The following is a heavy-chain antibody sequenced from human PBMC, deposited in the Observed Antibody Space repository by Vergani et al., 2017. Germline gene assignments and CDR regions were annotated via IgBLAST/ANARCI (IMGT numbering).Heavy chain of an antibody. V-gene: IGHV3-30*18. CDR3: AKDIMPEATPYFDY. CDR1: GFTFSSYS. CDR2: ISYDGSNK. D-gene: IGHD5-12*01. J-gene: IGHJ4*02. Sequence: VQLVESGGGLVQPGGSLRLSCAASGFTFSSYSMNWVRQAPGKGLEWVAVISYDGSNKYYADSVKGRFTISRDNSKNTLYLQMNSLRAEDTALYYCAKDIMPEATPYFDYWGQGTLVTVSS.